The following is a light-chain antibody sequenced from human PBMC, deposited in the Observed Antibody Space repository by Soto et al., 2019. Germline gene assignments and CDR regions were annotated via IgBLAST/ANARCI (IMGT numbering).Light chain of an antibody. CDR1: SGAVTSGHY. CDR2: STS. CDR3: LLFHGGAWV. Sequence: QAVVTQEPSLTVSPGGTVTLTCATSSGAVTSGHYPNWFQQKPGQAPRALIYSTSRFSGSLLGGKAALTLSGVQPEDEADYYCLLFHGGAWVFGGGTKVTVL. J-gene: IGLJ3*02. V-gene: IGLV7-43*01.